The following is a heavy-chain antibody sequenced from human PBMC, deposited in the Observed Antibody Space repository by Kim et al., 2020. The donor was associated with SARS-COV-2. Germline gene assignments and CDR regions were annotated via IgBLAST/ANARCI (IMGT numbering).Heavy chain of an antibody. J-gene: IGHJ4*02. CDR3: LGGFYFDY. Sequence: ASVKVSCKTSGHFFTRDSIHWVRQAPGQGLEWMGGIDCCNGNTIYSQKFQGRVTFTTDTSASTAYMELSFLRSEDSAVYYCLGGFYFDYWGQGTLVTGSS. V-gene: IGHV1-3*01. D-gene: IGHD3-16*01. CDR2: IDCCNGNT. CDR1: GHFFTRDS.